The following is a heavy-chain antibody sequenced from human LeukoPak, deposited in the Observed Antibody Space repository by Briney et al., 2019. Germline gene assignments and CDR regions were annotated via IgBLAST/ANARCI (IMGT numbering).Heavy chain of an antibody. CDR1: GFIFSSYG. CDR3: ASGYSSSWYLASPFDY. V-gene: IGHV3-30*02. J-gene: IGHJ4*02. CDR2: IRYDGSNK. D-gene: IGHD6-13*01. Sequence: GGSLRLSCAASGFIFSSYGMHWVRQAPGKGLEWVAFIRYDGSNKYYADSVKGRFTISRDNSKNTLYLQMNSLRAEDTAVYYCASGYSSSWYLASPFDYWGQGTLVTVSS.